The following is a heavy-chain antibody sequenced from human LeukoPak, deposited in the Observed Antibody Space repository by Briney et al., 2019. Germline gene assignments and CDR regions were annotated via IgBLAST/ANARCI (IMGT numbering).Heavy chain of an antibody. D-gene: IGHD1-26*01. Sequence: GASVTVSCKASGYTFTGNYIHWVRQAPGQGLEWVGWINPNSGGTNNAHKFEGRVTMTRDTSISTVYMELSSLKSDDTAVYYCARDSQREPHYYYYMDVWGIGTTVTVSS. J-gene: IGHJ6*03. CDR3: ARDSQREPHYYYYMDV. CDR2: INPNSGGT. V-gene: IGHV1-2*07. CDR1: GYTFTGNY.